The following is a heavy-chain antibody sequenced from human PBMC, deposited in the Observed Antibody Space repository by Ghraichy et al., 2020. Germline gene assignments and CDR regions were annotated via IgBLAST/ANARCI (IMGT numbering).Heavy chain of an antibody. CDR3: ARVENYYYYYGMDV. CDR2: IYSGGST. V-gene: IGHV3-66*01. Sequence: GGSLRLSCAASGFTVSSNYMSWVRQAPGKGLEWVSVIYSGGSTYYADSVKGRFTISRDNSKNTLYLQMNSLRAEDTAVYYCARVENYYYYYGMDVWGQGTTVTVSS. J-gene: IGHJ6*02. CDR1: GFTVSSNY. D-gene: IGHD5-24*01.